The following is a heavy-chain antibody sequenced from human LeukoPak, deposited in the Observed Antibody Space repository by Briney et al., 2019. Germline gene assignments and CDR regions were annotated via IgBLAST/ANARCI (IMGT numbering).Heavy chain of an antibody. CDR3: ARSSRDGYVDAFDI. D-gene: IGHD5-24*01. J-gene: IGHJ3*02. CDR2: GYYSGST. V-gene: IGHV4-59*08. Sequence: SETLSLTCTIPGGSVSSYYWSWMRQPPGKGLEWIGYGYYSGSTNKNPSLKSRVTISVDTSKNQFSLKLSSVTAADTAVYYCARSSRDGYVDAFDIWGQGTMITVSS. CDR1: GGSVSSYY.